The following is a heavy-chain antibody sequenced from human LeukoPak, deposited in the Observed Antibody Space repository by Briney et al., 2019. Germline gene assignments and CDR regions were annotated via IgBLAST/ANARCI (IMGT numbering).Heavy chain of an antibody. CDR2: IIPIFGTA. D-gene: IGHD3-10*01. V-gene: IGHV1-69*05. Sequence: SVKVSCKASGYTFTSYAISWVRQAPGQGLEWMGRIIPIFGTANYAQKFQGRVTITTDESTSTAYMELSSLRSEDTAVYYCAREEYYYGSGSYLSFYFDYWGQGTLVTVSS. J-gene: IGHJ4*02. CDR1: GYTFTSYA. CDR3: AREEYYYGSGSYLSFYFDY.